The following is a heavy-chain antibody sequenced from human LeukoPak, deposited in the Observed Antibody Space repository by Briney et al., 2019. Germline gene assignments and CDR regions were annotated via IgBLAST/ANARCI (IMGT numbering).Heavy chain of an antibody. J-gene: IGHJ4*02. CDR2: IWHDGSKT. Sequence: PGRSLRLSCAASGFTFSSYGMHWVRQAPGKGLEWVAVIWHDGSKTNYAQSVKGRVTISRDNSKNTVYLQMNSLRAEDTAVYTCARDARGSDYWGQGTMVTVSS. V-gene: IGHV3-33*01. CDR3: ARDARGSDY. D-gene: IGHD3-10*01. CDR1: GFTFSSYG.